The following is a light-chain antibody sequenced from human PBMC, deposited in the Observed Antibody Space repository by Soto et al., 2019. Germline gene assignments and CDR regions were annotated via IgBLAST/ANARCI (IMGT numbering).Light chain of an antibody. CDR1: RTDVDGYDY. CDR2: DVY. CDR3: TLYTSSTPFYV. Sequence: QSALTQPASVSGSPGQSIAISCTGVRTDVDGYDYVSWYQQHPGQAPRLIIYDVYNRPSGVSHRFSGSKSGDAASLTISGLQAEDEADYYCTLYTSSTPFYVFGTGTKVTVL. J-gene: IGLJ1*01. V-gene: IGLV2-14*03.